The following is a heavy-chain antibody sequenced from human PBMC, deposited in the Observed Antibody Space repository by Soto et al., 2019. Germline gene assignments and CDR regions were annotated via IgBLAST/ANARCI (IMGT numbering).Heavy chain of an antibody. V-gene: IGHV3-30*18. J-gene: IGHJ4*02. CDR1: GFTFSSYG. CDR2: ISYDGSNK. Sequence: GGSLRLSCAASGFTFSSYGMHWVRQAPGKGLEWVAVISYDGSNKYYADSVKGRFTISRDNSKNTLYLQMNSLRAEDTAVYYCAKGGSDYIWGSSPRYYFDYWGQGT. D-gene: IGHD3-16*01. CDR3: AKGGSDYIWGSSPRYYFDY.